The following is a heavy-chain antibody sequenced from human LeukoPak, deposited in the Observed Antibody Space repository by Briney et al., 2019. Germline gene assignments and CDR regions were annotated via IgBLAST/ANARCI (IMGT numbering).Heavy chain of an antibody. J-gene: IGHJ6*03. CDR2: IYHSGST. Sequence: PSETLSLTCAVYGGSFSGYYWSWIRQPPGKGLEWIGEIYHSGSTNYNPSLKSRVTISVDKSKNQFSLKLSSVTAADTAVYYCARNSGWYYMDVWGKGTTVTVSS. D-gene: IGHD6-19*01. CDR3: ARNSGWYYMDV. CDR1: GGSFSGYY. V-gene: IGHV4-34*01.